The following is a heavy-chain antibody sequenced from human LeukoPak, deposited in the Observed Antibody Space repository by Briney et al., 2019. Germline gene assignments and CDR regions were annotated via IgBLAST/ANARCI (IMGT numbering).Heavy chain of an antibody. V-gene: IGHV3-7*01. CDR3: ADLGTSD. CDR2: INSDGSAK. J-gene: IGHJ4*02. D-gene: IGHD1-7*01. CDR1: GFRFSSQW. Sequence: GGSLRLSCAVSGFRFSSQWMTWVRQAPGTGLEWVATINSDGSAKYHVDSVKGRFTISRDNAKNLVYLQMSILRAEDTAVYYCADLGTSDCGQGTLVTVSS.